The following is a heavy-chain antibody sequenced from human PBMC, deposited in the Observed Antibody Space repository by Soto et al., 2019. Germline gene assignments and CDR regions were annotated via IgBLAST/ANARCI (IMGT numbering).Heavy chain of an antibody. CDR1: GYTFTSYD. J-gene: IGHJ4*02. D-gene: IGHD3-10*01. V-gene: IGHV1-8*01. CDR3: ARGRLLWFGELYYFDY. CDR2: MNPNSGNT. Sequence: ASVKVSCKASGYTFTSYDINWVRQATGQGLEGMGWMNPNSGNTGYAQKFQGRVTMTRNTSISTAYMELSSLRSEDTAVYYCARGRLLWFGELYYFDYWGQGTLVTVSS.